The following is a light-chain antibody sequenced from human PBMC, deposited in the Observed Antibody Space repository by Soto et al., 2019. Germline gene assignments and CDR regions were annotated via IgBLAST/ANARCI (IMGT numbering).Light chain of an antibody. CDR3: QQYGSSTMFT. CDR1: QSVSSSY. J-gene: IGKJ3*01. V-gene: IGKV3-20*01. Sequence: EIVLTQSPGTLSLSPWERATLSCRASQSVSSSYLAWYQQKPGQAPRLLIYGASSRATGIPDRFSGSGSGTDFTLTISRLEPEDFAVYYCQQYGSSTMFTVGPGPKVHIK. CDR2: GAS.